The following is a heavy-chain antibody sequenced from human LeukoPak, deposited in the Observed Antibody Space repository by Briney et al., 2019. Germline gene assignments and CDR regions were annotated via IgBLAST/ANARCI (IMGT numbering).Heavy chain of an antibody. D-gene: IGHD3-3*01. V-gene: IGHV4-59*12. CDR3: GRGGVGTYYDFWSVYSRNWFDP. J-gene: IGHJ5*02. Sequence: SETLSLTCAVSGVSIRPYYWPWIRKPPGKGLEGIGSFYYSGRTQYTPSPKSRVTKSFHTSKTRLSLQLTTVTAADTAVYYCGRGGVGTYYDFWSVYSRNWFDPWGQGTLVTVSS. CDR1: GVSIRPYY. CDR2: FYYSGRT.